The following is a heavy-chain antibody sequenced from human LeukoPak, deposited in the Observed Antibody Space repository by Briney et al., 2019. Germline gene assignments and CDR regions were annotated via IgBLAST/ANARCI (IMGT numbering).Heavy chain of an antibody. J-gene: IGHJ4*02. CDR1: GFTFSSYW. V-gene: IGHV3-74*01. CDR2: INSDGSST. D-gene: IGHD6-19*01. CDR3: AKLIIGVAVAGKGGYFDY. Sequence: PGGSLRLSCAASGFTFSSYWMHWVRQAPGKGLVWVSRINSDGSSTTYADSVKGRFTISRDNSKNTLYLQVNSLRAEDTAVYYCAKLIIGVAVAGKGGYFDYWGQGTLVTVSS.